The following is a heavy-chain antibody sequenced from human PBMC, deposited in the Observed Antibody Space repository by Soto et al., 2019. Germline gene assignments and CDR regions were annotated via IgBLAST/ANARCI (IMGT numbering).Heavy chain of an antibody. Sequence: GGSLRLSCAASGFTFSSYWMSWVRQAPGKGLEWVANIKQDGSEKYYVDSVKGRFTISRDNAKNSLYLQMNSLRAEDTAVYYCASPIYFGVVTEYYFDYWGQGALVTVSS. CDR1: GFTFSSYW. V-gene: IGHV3-7*01. J-gene: IGHJ4*02. CDR2: IKQDGSEK. D-gene: IGHD3-3*01. CDR3: ASPIYFGVVTEYYFDY.